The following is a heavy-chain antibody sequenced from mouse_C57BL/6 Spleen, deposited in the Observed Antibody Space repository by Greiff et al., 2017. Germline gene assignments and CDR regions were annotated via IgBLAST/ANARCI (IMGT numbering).Heavy chain of an antibody. CDR2: IRSKSNNYAT. D-gene: IGHD4-1*01. CDR3: VRRLGRGCCWYFDV. Sequence: EVQLVESGGGLVQPKGSLKLSCAASGFSFTTYAMNWVRRAPGKGLEWVVRIRSKSNNYATYYADSVKDRFTISRDDSENMLFLQMYNLITADAAVYYCVRRLGRGCCWYFDVWGTGTTVTVSS. CDR1: GFSFTTYA. J-gene: IGHJ1*03. V-gene: IGHV10-1*01.